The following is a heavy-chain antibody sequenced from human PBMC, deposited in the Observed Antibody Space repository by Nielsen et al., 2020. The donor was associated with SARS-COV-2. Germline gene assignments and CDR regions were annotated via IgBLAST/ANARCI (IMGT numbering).Heavy chain of an antibody. Sequence: GGSLRLSCAASGFTFNDYAMHWVRQDPGKGLEWVSGISWNRGSIGYADSVKGRFTISRDNAKNSLYLQMNSLRAEDTALYYCAKDMVWFASVDSYGMDVWGQGTPVTVSS. CDR3: AKDMVWFASVDSYGMDV. D-gene: IGHD3-10*01. CDR1: GFTFNDYA. J-gene: IGHJ6*02. CDR2: ISWNRGSI. V-gene: IGHV3-9*01.